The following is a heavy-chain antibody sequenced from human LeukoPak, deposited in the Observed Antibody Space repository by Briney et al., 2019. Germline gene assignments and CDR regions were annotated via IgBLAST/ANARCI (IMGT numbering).Heavy chain of an antibody. CDR3: ARQRPEYSSSRSYYYYYMDV. CDR2: IYYTGNT. D-gene: IGHD6-6*01. J-gene: IGHJ6*03. CDR1: GGSISNYY. V-gene: IGHV4-59*08. Sequence: SETLSLTCTVSGGSISNYYWSWIRQSPGKGLEWIGYIYYTGNTNYNPSLKSRVTISVDTSKNQFSLKLSSVTAADTAVYYCARQRPEYSSSRSYYYYYMDVWGKGTTVTVSS.